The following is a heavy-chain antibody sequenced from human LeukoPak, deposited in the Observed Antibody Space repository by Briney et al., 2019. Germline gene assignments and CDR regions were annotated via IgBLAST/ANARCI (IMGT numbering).Heavy chain of an antibody. D-gene: IGHD1-1*01. CDR1: GFTFSSYA. V-gene: IGHV3-30*04. Sequence: GGSLRLSCAATGFTFSSYAMHWVRQAPGKGLEWVAVISYDGSNKYYADSVKGRFTISRDNSKNTLYLQMNSLRAEDTAVYYCAKGDDILDYWGQGTLVTVSS. J-gene: IGHJ4*02. CDR2: ISYDGSNK. CDR3: AKGDDILDY.